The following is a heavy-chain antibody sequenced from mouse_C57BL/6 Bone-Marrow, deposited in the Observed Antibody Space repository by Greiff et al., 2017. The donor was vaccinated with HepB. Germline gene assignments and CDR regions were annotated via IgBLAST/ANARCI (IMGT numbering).Heavy chain of an antibody. D-gene: IGHD1-1*01. CDR3: ARENYYGSSYDYFDY. J-gene: IGHJ2*01. CDR2: IHPNSGST. Sequence: QVQLKQPGAELVKPGASVKLSCKASGYTFTSYWMHWVKQRPGQGLEWIGMIHPNSGSTNYNEKFKSKATLTVDKSSSTAYMQLSSLTSEDSAVYYWARENYYGSSYDYFDYWGQGTTLTVSS. CDR1: GYTFTSYW. V-gene: IGHV1-64*01.